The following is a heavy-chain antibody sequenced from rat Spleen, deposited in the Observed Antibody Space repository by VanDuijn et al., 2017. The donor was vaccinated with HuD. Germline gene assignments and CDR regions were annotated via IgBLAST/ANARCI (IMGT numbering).Heavy chain of an antibody. D-gene: IGHD1-9*01. CDR1: GFTFSDYA. CDR3: VTTYFGYGYFDY. CDR2: IVFDSSGI. J-gene: IGHJ2*01. V-gene: IGHV5S10*01. Sequence: VQLVESGGGLVQPGNSLKLSCAASGFTFSDYAMAWVRQSPEKGLEWVATIVFDSSGIYYRNSVKGRFTLSRDNTRNTLYLQMDSLKSEDTATYYCVTTYFGYGYFDYWGQGVLVTVSS.